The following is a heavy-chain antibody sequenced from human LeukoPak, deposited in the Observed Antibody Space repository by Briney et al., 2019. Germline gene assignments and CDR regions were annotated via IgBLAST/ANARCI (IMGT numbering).Heavy chain of an antibody. CDR3: ARKLLSPAAPFDY. J-gene: IGHJ4*02. CDR2: IYSGGST. CDR1: GFNVRSNY. Sequence: GGSLRLSCVASGFNVRSNYMSWVRQAPGKGLEWVSVIYSGGSTYYSKSVEGRFTISRDNSKITLYLQMNSLRVEDTSVYYCARKLLSPAAPFDYWGPGTLVTVSS. V-gene: IGHV3-53*01. D-gene: IGHD4-23*01.